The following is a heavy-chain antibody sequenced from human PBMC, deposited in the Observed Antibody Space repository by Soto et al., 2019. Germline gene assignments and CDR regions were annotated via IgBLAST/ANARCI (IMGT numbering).Heavy chain of an antibody. CDR1: GGSFSGYF. V-gene: IGHV4-34*01. CDR3: GGGGRSRMVRDLNGSDP. D-gene: IGHD3-10*01. J-gene: IGHJ5*02. CDR2: INHSGNT. Sequence: QVQLQQWGAGLLKPSETLSLTCAVYGGSFSGYFWSWIRQPPGKGLEWIGEINHSGNTNYNPSLRSRVTISVDTPKAQFPRRLGCVTAADTVVYYWGGGGRSRMVRDLNGSDPWGQGTLVTVSS.